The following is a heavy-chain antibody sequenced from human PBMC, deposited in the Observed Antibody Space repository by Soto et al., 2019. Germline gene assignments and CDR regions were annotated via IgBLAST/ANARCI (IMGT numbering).Heavy chain of an antibody. CDR3: ARCMGFDGSGYAFFDS. J-gene: IGHJ4*02. D-gene: IGHD3-10*01. CDR1: GFTFSGHT. CDR2: VSSNSSYI. Sequence: EVQLVESGGGLVKPGGSLRLSCAASGFTFSGHTINWVRQAPGKGLEWVSSVSSNSSYIYYADSVKGRFTVSRDNAEKSLYLQMNSLRAEDTAIYYCARCMGFDGSGYAFFDSWGQGTLVTVSS. V-gene: IGHV3-21*01.